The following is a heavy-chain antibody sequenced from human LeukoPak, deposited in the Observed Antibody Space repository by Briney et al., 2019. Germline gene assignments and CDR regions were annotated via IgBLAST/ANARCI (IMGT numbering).Heavy chain of an antibody. CDR2: IYYSGST. Sequence: SETLSLTCTVSGGSISSYYWSWIRQPPGKGLEWIGYIYYSGSTNYNPSLKSRVTIAVDTSKNQFSLKLSPVTAADTAVYYCARSSGGDYWGQGTLVTVSS. D-gene: IGHD4-23*01. CDR3: ARSSGGDY. CDR1: GGSISSYY. V-gene: IGHV4-59*08. J-gene: IGHJ4*02.